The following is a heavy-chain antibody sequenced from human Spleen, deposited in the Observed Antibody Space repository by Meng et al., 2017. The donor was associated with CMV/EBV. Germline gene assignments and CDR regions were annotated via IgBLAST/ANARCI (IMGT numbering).Heavy chain of an antibody. V-gene: IGHV3-9*01. Sequence: GGSLRLSCVASGFPFDDYAMHWVRQAPGKGLEWVSGISWDSGSIGYADSVKGRFTISRDNSKNTLYLQMNSLRAEDTAVYYCAKGSATAFDIWGQGTMVTVSS. D-gene: IGHD1-26*01. CDR3: AKGSATAFDI. CDR2: ISWDSGSI. CDR1: GFPFDDYA. J-gene: IGHJ3*02.